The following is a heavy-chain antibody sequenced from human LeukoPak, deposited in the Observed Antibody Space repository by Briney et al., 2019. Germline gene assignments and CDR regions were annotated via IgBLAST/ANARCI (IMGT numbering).Heavy chain of an antibody. J-gene: IGHJ5*02. Sequence: GGSLRLSWAASGFTFSSYAMSWVRQAPGKGLERVSSISGSGGSTYYADSVKGRFTISRDNSKNTLYLQMNSLRAEDTAVYYCAKGGLLYRYWFDPWGQGTLVTVSS. CDR1: GFTFSSYA. CDR3: AKGGLLYRYWFDP. V-gene: IGHV3-23*01. CDR2: ISGSGGST. D-gene: IGHD2-2*02.